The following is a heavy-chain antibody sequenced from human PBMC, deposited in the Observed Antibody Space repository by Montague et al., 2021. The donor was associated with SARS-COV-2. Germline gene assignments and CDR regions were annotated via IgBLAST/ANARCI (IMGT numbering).Heavy chain of an antibody. V-gene: IGHV3-23*03. Sequence: SLSLSCAASGFTVMSYAMSWVRQAPGKGLEWVSLIYSGGITTYHADSVKGRFTISRDNSKNTLYLQMDSLRVEDTAVYYCAKCTPEAAPENWGQGTLVTVSS. J-gene: IGHJ4*02. D-gene: IGHD2-15*01. CDR3: AKCTPEAAPEN. CDR1: GFTVMSYA. CDR2: IYSGGITT.